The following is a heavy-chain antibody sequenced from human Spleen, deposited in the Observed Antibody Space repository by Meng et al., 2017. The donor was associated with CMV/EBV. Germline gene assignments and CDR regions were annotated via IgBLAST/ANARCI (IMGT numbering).Heavy chain of an antibody. D-gene: IGHD2-2*01. J-gene: IGHJ4*02. CDR1: GFTFSSYA. CDR3: THQGRTVVAPTANYY. Sequence: GESLKISCVASGFTFSSYAMSWVRQAPGKGLEWVSGISSSGGNTYYANSVKGRFTISRDNSKNTLYLQMNSLRADDTAVYYCTHQGRTVVAPTANYYWGQGTLVTVSS. V-gene: IGHV3-23*01. CDR2: ISSSGGNT.